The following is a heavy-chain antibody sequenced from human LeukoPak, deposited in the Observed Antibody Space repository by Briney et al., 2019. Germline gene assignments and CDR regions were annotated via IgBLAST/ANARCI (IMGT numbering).Heavy chain of an antibody. D-gene: IGHD6-19*01. CDR1: GFTFSNYW. CDR2: INSDARST. J-gene: IGHJ5*02. Sequence: PGGSLRLSCAAPGFTFSNYWMHWVRQAPGKGLVWVSRINSDARSTSYADSVKGRFTISRDNAKNTLYLQMSSLRAEDTAVYYCARGADTGYSSDSWGQGTLVTVSS. CDR3: ARGADTGYSSDS. V-gene: IGHV3-74*01.